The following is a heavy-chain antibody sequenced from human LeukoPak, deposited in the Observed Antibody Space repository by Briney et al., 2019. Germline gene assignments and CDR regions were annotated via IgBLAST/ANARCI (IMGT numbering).Heavy chain of an antibody. V-gene: IGHV3-9*01. CDR2: ISWNSGSI. J-gene: IGHJ4*02. CDR3: AKDSSSSWYRDFDY. CDR1: GFTFDDYA. Sequence: GRSMRLSCAASGFTFDDYAMHRVRHAPGEGLEWVSGISWNSGSIGYADSVKGRFTISRDNAKNSLYLQMNSLRAEDTAFYYCAKDSSSSWYRDFDYWGQGTLVTVSS. D-gene: IGHD6-13*01.